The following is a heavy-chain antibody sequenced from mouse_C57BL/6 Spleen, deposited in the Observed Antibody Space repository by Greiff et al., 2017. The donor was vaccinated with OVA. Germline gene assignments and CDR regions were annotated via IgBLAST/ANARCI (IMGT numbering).Heavy chain of an antibody. CDR3: TRDPYYYGSSHWYFDV. J-gene: IGHJ1*03. CDR1: GFTFSSYA. D-gene: IGHD1-1*01. Sequence: EVKLMESGEGLVKPGGSLKLSCAASGFTFSSYAMSWVRQTPENRLEWVAYISSGGDYIYYADTVKGRFTISRDNARNTLYLQMSSLKSEDTAMYYCTRDPYYYGSSHWYFDVWGTGTTVTVSS. CDR2: ISSGGDYI. V-gene: IGHV5-9-1*02.